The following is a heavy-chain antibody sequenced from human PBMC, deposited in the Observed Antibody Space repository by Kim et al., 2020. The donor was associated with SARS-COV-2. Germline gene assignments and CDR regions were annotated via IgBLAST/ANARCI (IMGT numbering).Heavy chain of an antibody. Sequence: SETLSLTCTVSGASISTANHHWGWVRQSPGKGLEWIGTISYNGTTYYNPSLQSRITISADSSKNQFSLELTSVTAADAAVYYCASTTITTAWNDNWGQGSLVTVSS. J-gene: IGHJ4*02. CDR1: GASISTANHH. CDR2: ISYNGTT. D-gene: IGHD4-4*01. V-gene: IGHV4-39*01. CDR3: ASTTITTAWNDN.